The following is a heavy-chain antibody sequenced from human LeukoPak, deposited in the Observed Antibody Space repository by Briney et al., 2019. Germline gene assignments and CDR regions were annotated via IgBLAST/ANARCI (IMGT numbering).Heavy chain of an antibody. CDR2: ISGYNGNT. V-gene: IGHV1-18*01. D-gene: IGHD1-7*01. CDR1: GYTFTSYG. Sequence: GASVKVSCKASGYTFTSYGFNWVRQAPGQGLEWLGWISGYNGNTEYAQKVQGRVTMTTDTSTNTAYMELRSLGSDDTAVYYCARDLLTGNTGDHWGQGTLITVSA. CDR3: ARDLLTGNTGDH. J-gene: IGHJ4*02.